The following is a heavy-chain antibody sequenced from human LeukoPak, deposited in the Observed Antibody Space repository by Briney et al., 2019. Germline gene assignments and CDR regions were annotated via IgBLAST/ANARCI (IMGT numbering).Heavy chain of an antibody. CDR3: VLMYYYDSSGSEYFQH. V-gene: IGHV1-2*02. CDR2: INPNSGGT. CDR1: GYTFTGYY. D-gene: IGHD3-22*01. J-gene: IGHJ1*01. Sequence: GASVKVSCKASGYTFTGYYMHWVRQAPGQGLEWMGWINPNSGGTNYAQKFQGRVTMTRDTSISTAYMELSSLRSEDTAVYYCVLMYYYDSSGSEYFQHWGQGTLVTVSS.